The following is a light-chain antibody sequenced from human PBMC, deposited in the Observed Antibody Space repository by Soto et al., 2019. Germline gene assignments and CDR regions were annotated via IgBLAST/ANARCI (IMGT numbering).Light chain of an antibody. Sequence: QSALTQPASVSGSPGQSITISCTGTSSDVGAYDSVSWYQHSPGKAPKLVTFDVTHRPPGISDRFSGSKSANTASLTISGLQAADEAFYYCSSYTTRSTLVFGGGTKVTVL. CDR3: SSYTTRSTLV. CDR2: DVT. J-gene: IGLJ2*01. CDR1: SSDVGAYDS. V-gene: IGLV2-14*01.